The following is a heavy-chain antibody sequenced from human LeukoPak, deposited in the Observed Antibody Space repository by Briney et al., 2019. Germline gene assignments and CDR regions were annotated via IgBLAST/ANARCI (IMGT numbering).Heavy chain of an antibody. CDR1: GFTFSSYA. CDR2: ISSNGGST. V-gene: IGHV3-64*01. Sequence: GGSLRLSCAASGFTFSSYAMHWVRQAPGKGLEYVSAISSNGGSTYYANSVEGRFTISRDNSKNTLYLQMGSLRAEDMAVYYCARDSYSGSYYGYFQHWGQGTLVTVSS. J-gene: IGHJ1*01. CDR3: ARDSYSGSYYGYFQH. D-gene: IGHD1-26*01.